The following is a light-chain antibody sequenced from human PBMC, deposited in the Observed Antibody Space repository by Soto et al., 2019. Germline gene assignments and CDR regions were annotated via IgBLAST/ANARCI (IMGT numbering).Light chain of an antibody. V-gene: IGLV2-8*01. J-gene: IGLJ2*01. CDR2: EVT. Sequence: QSALTQPPSASGSPGQSVTISCTGTSSDVGGYNYVSWYQHHPGKAPKLMIYEVTKRPSGVPDRFSGSKSGNTASLTVSGLQAEDEADYYCSSYAGSTNFVVFGGGTKRTVL. CDR3: SSYAGSTNFVV. CDR1: SSDVGGYNY.